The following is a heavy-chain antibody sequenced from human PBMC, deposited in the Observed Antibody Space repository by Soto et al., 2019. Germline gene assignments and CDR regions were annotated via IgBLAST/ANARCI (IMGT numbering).Heavy chain of an antibody. Sequence: GGSLRLSCAASGVTFISYAMSWVRQATGKGLEWVSAISGSGGSTYYADSVKGRFTISRDNSKNTLYLQMNGLRAEDTAVYYCAKAGDSSGYYYEGFDYWGQGTLVTVSS. CDR2: ISGSGGST. CDR3: AKAGDSSGYYYEGFDY. J-gene: IGHJ4*02. D-gene: IGHD3-22*01. CDR1: GVTFISYA. V-gene: IGHV3-23*01.